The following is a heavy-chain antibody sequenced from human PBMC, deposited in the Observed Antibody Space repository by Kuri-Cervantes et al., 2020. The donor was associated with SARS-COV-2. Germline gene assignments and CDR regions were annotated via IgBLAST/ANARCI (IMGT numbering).Heavy chain of an antibody. V-gene: IGHV3-20*04. CDR1: GFTFSKYT. J-gene: IGHJ4*02. CDR3: AKDEAVAGTPSPFDY. Sequence: GGSLRLSCVASGFTFSKYTMNWVRQAPGKALEWVSGINWNGGSTGYADSVKGRFTISRDNAKNSLYLQMNSLRAEDTAVYYCAKDEAVAGTPSPFDYWGQGTLVTVSS. CDR2: INWNGGST. D-gene: IGHD6-19*01.